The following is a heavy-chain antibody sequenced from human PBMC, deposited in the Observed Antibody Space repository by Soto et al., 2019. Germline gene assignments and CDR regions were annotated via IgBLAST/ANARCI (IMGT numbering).Heavy chain of an antibody. J-gene: IGHJ4*02. CDR3: ASGGAGSGPFTWELPDH. CDR2: ITPFRGDV. D-gene: IGHD1-26*01. CDR1: GNTFTYRY. V-gene: IGHV1-45*02. Sequence: QMQLVQSGAEVKKTGSSVTVSCKALGNTFTYRYLHWVRQAPGQALEWMGWITPFRGDVHYAQKFQERVTITRYRSINTAYMQMSSLRPEDTAMYFCASGGAGSGPFTWELPDHWGQGTLVTVSS.